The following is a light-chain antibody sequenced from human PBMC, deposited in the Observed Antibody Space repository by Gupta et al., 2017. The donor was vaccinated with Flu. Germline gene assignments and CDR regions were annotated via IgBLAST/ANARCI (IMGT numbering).Light chain of an antibody. J-gene: IGLJ1*01. V-gene: IGLV3-1*01. CDR1: KMGDKY. Sequence: SYELTQPPSVSVSRGQTDSITCSGDKMGDKYACWYQQKPGQSPVLVIYQDTKRPSGIPERFSGSNSGNTATLTISGTQAMDEADYYCQAWDSITAGVFGTGTKVTVL. CDR2: QDT. CDR3: QAWDSITAGV.